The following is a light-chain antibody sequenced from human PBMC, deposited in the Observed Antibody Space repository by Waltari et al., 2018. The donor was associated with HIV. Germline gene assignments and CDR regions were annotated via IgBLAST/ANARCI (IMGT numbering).Light chain of an antibody. V-gene: IGLV1-47*01. CDR2: KNN. CDR1: NSNIGSND. CDR3: AACDDNLSGLV. Sequence: QSVVTQPPSASGTPGQRVTIFCSGSNSNIGSNDLYWYQQFPATAPKLLIYKNNKRRSLFPDRFSGSLSSTSGSLFISGLRSEDEADYYCAACDDNLSGLVFGVGTKLTVL. J-gene: IGLJ3*02.